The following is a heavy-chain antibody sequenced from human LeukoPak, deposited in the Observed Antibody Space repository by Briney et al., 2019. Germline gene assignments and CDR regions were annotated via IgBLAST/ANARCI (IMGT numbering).Heavy chain of an antibody. V-gene: IGHV3-30*03. Sequence: GGSLRLSCAASGFPFSNAWMSWVRQAPGKGLEWVAVISYDGSNKYYADSVKGRFTISRDNSKNTLYLQMNSLRAEDTAVYYCALIEYCSSTSCYAFDYWGQGTLVTVSS. J-gene: IGHJ4*02. CDR1: GFPFSNAW. D-gene: IGHD2-2*01. CDR3: ALIEYCSSTSCYAFDY. CDR2: ISYDGSNK.